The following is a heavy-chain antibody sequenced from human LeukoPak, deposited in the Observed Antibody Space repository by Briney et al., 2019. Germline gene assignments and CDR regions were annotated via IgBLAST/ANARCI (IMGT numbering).Heavy chain of an antibody. V-gene: IGHV3-23*01. J-gene: IGHJ2*01. D-gene: IGHD4-17*01. CDR1: GFTFSSYA. CDR3: AKDRKGDYFVDWYFDL. Sequence: PGGSLRLSCAASGFTFSSYAMSWVRQAPGKGVEWVSATSGSGGSTYYADSVKGRFTTSRDNSKNTLYLQMNSLRAEDTAVYYCAKDRKGDYFVDWYFDLWGRGTLVTVSS. CDR2: TSGSGGST.